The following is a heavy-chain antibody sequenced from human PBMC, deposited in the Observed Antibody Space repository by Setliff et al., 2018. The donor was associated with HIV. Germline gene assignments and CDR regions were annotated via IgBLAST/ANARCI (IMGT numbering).Heavy chain of an antibody. V-gene: IGHV1-24*01. CDR1: RYTLTELS. CDR2: FDPEDGET. CDR3: AADRRTVSILRGAFHV. Sequence: VASVKVSCKVSRYTLTELSIHWVRQTPGKGLEWMGGFDPEDGETIYAQNFQGRVTMSEDISTDTGYMELRSLTSEDTAVYFCAADRRTVSILRGAFHVWGQGTLVTVSS. D-gene: IGHD4-17*01. J-gene: IGHJ3*01.